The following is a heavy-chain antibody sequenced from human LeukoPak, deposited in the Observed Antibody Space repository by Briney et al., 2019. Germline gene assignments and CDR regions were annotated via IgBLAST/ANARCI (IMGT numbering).Heavy chain of an antibody. Sequence: SVKVSCKASGGTFSSYAISWVRQAPGQGLEWMGGIIPIFGTANYAQKFQGRVTITADESTSTAYMELSSLRSEDTAVYYCARTPRLIPYYFDYWGQGTLVTVSS. CDR2: IIPIFGTA. CDR1: GGTFSSYA. V-gene: IGHV1-69*01. CDR3: ARTPRLIPYYFDY. J-gene: IGHJ4*02. D-gene: IGHD3-16*01.